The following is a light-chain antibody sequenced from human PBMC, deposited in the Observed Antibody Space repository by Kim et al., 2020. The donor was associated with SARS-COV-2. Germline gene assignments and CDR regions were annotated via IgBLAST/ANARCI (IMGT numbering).Light chain of an antibody. J-gene: IGLJ2*01. Sequence: PGQTSTISFTRAVNGLLSYNLVSWYQQYPGKAPKLMIYEVTTRPSGVSDLFSGSKSGNTASLTISGLQAEDEADYYCCSYAGSVTVFGGGTQLTVL. CDR1: VNGLLSYNL. CDR2: EVT. CDR3: CSYAGSVTV. V-gene: IGLV2-23*02.